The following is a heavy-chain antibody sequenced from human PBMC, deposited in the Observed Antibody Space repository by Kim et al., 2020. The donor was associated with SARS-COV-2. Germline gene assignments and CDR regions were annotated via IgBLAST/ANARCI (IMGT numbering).Heavy chain of an antibody. J-gene: IGHJ4*02. V-gene: IGHV4-34*01. CDR3: ARGELLWFGESARAL. Sequence: PSLRSRVTISVDTSKNQFSLKLSSVTAADTAVYYCARGELLWFGESARALWGQGTLVTVSS. D-gene: IGHD3-10*01.